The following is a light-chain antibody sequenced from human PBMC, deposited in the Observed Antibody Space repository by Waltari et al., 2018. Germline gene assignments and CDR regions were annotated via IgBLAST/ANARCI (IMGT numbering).Light chain of an antibody. V-gene: IGLV2-11*01. Sequence: QSALTQPRSVSGSPGQSLTLSCTGTNSDVGAYNFVSWYQQRPGKAPNRVLYDVDKRPPGVPDRFSCPKAGNTASLTISGLQADDEADYYCCSYAGRYTSVFGGGTKVTVL. CDR1: NSDVGAYNF. CDR2: DVD. J-gene: IGLJ2*01. CDR3: CSYAGRYTSV.